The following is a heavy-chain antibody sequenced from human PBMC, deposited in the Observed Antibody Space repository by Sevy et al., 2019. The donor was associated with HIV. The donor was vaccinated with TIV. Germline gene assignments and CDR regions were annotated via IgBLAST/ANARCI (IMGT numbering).Heavy chain of an antibody. J-gene: IGHJ4*02. D-gene: IGHD5-18*01. Sequence: AESLSLTCNVSGDSISSYFWSCFRQPPGKGLEWIGYIYYSGTIDYNPSLRGRVTISVDTCKKHFSMKLTSVTAPDTAVYYCARDSAMVPRALVYWGQGTPVIVSS. CDR2: IYYSGTI. V-gene: IGHV4-59*01. CDR3: ARDSAMVPRALVY. CDR1: GDSISSYF.